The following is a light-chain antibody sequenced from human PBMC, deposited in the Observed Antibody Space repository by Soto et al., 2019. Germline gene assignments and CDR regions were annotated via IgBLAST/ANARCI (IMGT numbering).Light chain of an antibody. CDR3: SSFTSINTWV. J-gene: IGLJ3*02. V-gene: IGLV2-14*01. CDR2: EVS. Sequence: QSALTQPASVSGSPGQSITISCTGTSSDVGGYNYVSWYQQHPGKAPKLMIYEVSNRPSGCSNRFSGSKSGNTASLTISGLQAEDEADYYCSSFTSINTWVFGGGTKLTVL. CDR1: SSDVGGYNY.